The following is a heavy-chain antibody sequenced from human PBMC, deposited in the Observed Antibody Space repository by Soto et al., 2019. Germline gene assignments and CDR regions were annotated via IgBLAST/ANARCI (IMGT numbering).Heavy chain of an antibody. D-gene: IGHD2-15*01. CDR2: ISGSGGST. V-gene: IGHV3-23*01. CDR1: GFTVSSYA. Sequence: GGSLRLSCAASGFTVSSYAMSWVRQAPGKGLEWVSAISGSGGSTYYADSVKGRFTISRDNSKNTLYLQMNSLRAEDTAVYYCARDGGYCSGGSCPYNWFDPWGQGTLVTVSS. CDR3: ARDGGYCSGGSCPYNWFDP. J-gene: IGHJ5*02.